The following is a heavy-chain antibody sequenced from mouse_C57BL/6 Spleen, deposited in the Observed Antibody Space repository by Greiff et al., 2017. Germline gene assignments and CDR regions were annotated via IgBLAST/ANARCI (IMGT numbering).Heavy chain of an antibody. V-gene: IGHV1-4*01. CDR2: INPSSGYT. CDR3: AYGSSPYWYFDV. CDR1: GYTFTSYT. D-gene: IGHD1-1*01. Sequence: VQLQESGAELARPGASVKLSCKASGYTFTSYTMHWVKQRPGQGLEWIGYINPSSGYTKYNQKFKDKATLTADKSSSTAYMQLSSLTSEDSAVYYCAYGSSPYWYFDVWGTGTTVTVSS. J-gene: IGHJ1*03.